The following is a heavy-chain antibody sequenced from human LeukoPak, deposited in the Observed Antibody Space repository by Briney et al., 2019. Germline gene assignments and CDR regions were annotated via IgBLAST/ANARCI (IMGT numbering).Heavy chain of an antibody. J-gene: IGHJ4*02. Sequence: GGSLRLSCAASGFTFSDYSMNWVRQAPGRGLEWVSSITTSGSYIYYADSVKGRFTISRGNAKNSLFLQMNSLRAEDTALYFCARGLRRWQQPSSFDYWGQGTLVTVSS. CDR2: ITTSGSYI. D-gene: IGHD5-24*01. CDR3: ARGLRRWQQPSSFDY. CDR1: GFTFSDYS. V-gene: IGHV3-21*01.